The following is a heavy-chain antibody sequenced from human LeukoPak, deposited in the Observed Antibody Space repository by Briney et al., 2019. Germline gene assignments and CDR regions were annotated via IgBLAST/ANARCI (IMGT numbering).Heavy chain of an antibody. V-gene: IGHV3-30*04. CDR2: ISYDGSDK. CDR3: ARDRWLVLGGDY. D-gene: IGHD6-19*01. Sequence: GGSLRLSCAASGFTFSSYAMHWVRQAPGKGLEWVAIISYDGSDKHYADSVKGRFTISRDNSKNTLYLQMNSLRVEDTAVYYCARDRWLVLGGDYWGQGTLVTVSS. CDR1: GFTFSSYA. J-gene: IGHJ4*02.